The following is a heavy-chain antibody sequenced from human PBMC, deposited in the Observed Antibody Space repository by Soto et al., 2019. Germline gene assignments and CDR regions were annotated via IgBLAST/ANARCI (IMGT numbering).Heavy chain of an antibody. CDR3: ARGRSLKWNWFDR. J-gene: IGHJ5*02. D-gene: IGHD2-15*01. CDR2: ISAYNGNT. V-gene: IGHV1-18*01. Sequence: GASVKVSCKASGYTFTSYGISWVRQAPGQGLEWMGWISAYNGNTNYAQKLQGRVTLTRDTSLSTGYMDLTRLTSDDTAVYYCARGRSLKWNWFDRWGQGTLVTVSS. CDR1: GYTFTSYG.